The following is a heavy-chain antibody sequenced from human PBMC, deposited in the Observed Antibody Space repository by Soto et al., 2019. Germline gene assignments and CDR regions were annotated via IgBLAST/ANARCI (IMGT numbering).Heavy chain of an antibody. Sequence: QPGGSLRLSCAASGFTFSVYAMSWVRQPPGKGLEWVSTISGSGGSTYYADSVKGRFTISRDNSKNTLYLQMNSLRAEDTAVYYCAKPLTTGYYFXFDYWGQGTLVTVSS. D-gene: IGHD3-9*01. CDR1: GFTFSVYA. J-gene: IGHJ4*02. CDR2: ISGSGGST. CDR3: AKPLTTGYYFXFDY. V-gene: IGHV3-23*01.